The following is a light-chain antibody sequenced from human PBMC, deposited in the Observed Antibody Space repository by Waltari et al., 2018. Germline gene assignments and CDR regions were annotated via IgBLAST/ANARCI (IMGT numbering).Light chain of an antibody. CDR1: EIGSNS. CDR2: YDS. V-gene: IGLV3-21*04. J-gene: IGLJ3*02. CDR3: QVWDSSSDLWV. Sequence: SSVLTQPPSVSVAPGKTARLTRWGNEIGSNSVLWYQQKPGQAPVLAIYYDSDRPSGIPEGFSGSNSGNTAALTISRVEAGEEADYYCQVWDSSSDLWVFGGGTKLTVL.